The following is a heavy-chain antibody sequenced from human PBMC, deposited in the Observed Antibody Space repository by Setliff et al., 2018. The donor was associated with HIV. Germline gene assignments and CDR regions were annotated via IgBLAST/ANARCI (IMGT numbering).Heavy chain of an antibody. V-gene: IGHV5-10-1*01. Sequence: PGESLKISCKGSGYSFTSYWITWVRQMPGKGLEWMGRIDPSDSYTNYSPSLQGHVTISADKSISTAYLQWSSLKASDTAMYYCARQDTAMVTGFDYWGQGTLVTVSS. J-gene: IGHJ4*02. D-gene: IGHD5-18*01. CDR2: IDPSDSYT. CDR3: ARQDTAMVTGFDY. CDR1: GYSFTSYW.